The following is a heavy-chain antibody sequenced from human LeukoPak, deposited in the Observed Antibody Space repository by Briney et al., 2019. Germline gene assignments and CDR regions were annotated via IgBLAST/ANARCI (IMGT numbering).Heavy chain of an antibody. CDR3: AREIAAAGDGWFDP. D-gene: IGHD6-13*01. CDR1: GYTFTSYG. CDR2: INPNSGGT. Sequence: ASVKVSCKASGYTFTSYGISWVRQAPGQGLEWMGWINPNSGGTNYAQKFQGRVTMTRDMSISTAYMELSRLRSDDTAVYYCAREIAAAGDGWFDPWGQGTLVTVSS. J-gene: IGHJ5*02. V-gene: IGHV1-2*02.